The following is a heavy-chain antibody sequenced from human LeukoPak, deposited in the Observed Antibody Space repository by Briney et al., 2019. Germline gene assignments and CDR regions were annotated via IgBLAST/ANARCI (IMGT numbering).Heavy chain of an antibody. CDR1: GGSISSYY. CDR3: ARLGFWSGYYTSYVAY. Sequence: PSETLSPTCTVSGGSISSYYWSWIRRPPGKGLEWIGYIYYSGSTNYNPSLKSRVTISVDASKNQFSLKLSSVTAADTAVYYCARLGFWSGYYTSYVAYWGQGTLVTVSS. J-gene: IGHJ4*02. V-gene: IGHV4-59*01. CDR2: IYYSGST. D-gene: IGHD3-3*01.